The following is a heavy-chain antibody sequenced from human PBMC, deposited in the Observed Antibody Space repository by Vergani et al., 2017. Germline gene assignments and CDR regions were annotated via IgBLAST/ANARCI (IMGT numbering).Heavy chain of an antibody. J-gene: IGHJ3*02. CDR1: GGSISSYY. CDR3: ARDRAGDCSGGSCYGGAFDI. CDR2: IYYSGST. D-gene: IGHD2-15*01. Sequence: QVQLQESGPGLVKPSETLSLTCTVSGGSISSYYWSWIRQPPGKGLVWIGYIYYSGSTNYNPSLKSRVTISVDTSKNQFSLKLSSVTAADTAVYYCARDRAGDCSGGSCYGGAFDIWGQGTMVTVSS. V-gene: IGHV4-59*01.